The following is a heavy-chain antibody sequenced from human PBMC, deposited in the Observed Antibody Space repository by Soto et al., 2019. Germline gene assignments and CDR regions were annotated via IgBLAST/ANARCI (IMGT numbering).Heavy chain of an antibody. CDR3: ARGSSSSPRRDYYYYYGMDV. Sequence: GASVKVSCKASGGTFSSYAISWVRQAPGQGLEWMGGIIPIFGTANYAQKFQGRVTITADESTSTAYMELSSLRSEGTAVYYCARGSSSSPRRDYYYYYGMDVWGQGTTVTVSS. CDR1: GGTFSSYA. V-gene: IGHV1-69*13. D-gene: IGHD6-6*01. J-gene: IGHJ6*02. CDR2: IIPIFGTA.